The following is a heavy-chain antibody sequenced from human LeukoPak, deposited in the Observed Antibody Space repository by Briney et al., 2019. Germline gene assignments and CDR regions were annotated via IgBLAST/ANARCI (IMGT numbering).Heavy chain of an antibody. CDR1: GYTFTGYY. CDR3: ARGYYDSSGYDPGLGY. V-gene: IGHV1-46*01. CDR2: INPSGGST. D-gene: IGHD3-22*01. J-gene: IGHJ4*02. Sequence: ASVKVSCKASGYTFTGYYMHWVRQAPGLGLEWMGMINPSGGSTNYAQKFQGRVSMTRDTSTSTVYMELSSLRSEDTAMYWCARGYYDSSGYDPGLGYWGQGTLVTVSS.